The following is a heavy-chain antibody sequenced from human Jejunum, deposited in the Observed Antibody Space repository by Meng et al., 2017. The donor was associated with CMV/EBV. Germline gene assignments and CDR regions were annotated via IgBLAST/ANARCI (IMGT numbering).Heavy chain of an antibody. CDR3: ARSFGIAAAGPRSWFDP. Sequence: GQRVECGGGLVKPGGALRLSCAASGFTFSDYYMSWIRQAPGKGLEWVSYISSSSSYTNYADSVKGRFTISRDNAKNSLYLQMNSLRAEDTAVYYCARSFGIAAAGPRSWFDPWGQGTLVTVSS. J-gene: IGHJ5*02. D-gene: IGHD6-13*01. CDR1: GFTFSDYY. CDR2: ISSSSSYT. V-gene: IGHV3-11*06.